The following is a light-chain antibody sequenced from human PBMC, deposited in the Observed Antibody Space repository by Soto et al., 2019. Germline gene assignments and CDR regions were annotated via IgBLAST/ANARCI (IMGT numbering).Light chain of an antibody. V-gene: IGLV4-69*01. CDR1: SGHSSYA. Sequence: QLVLTQSPSASASLGDSVTLTCTLSSGHSSYAIAWHQQQQEQGPRSLMKLYSDGSHSKGDWIPDRFSGSSSGAERYLTISSLLSEDEADYYYRTWGAGIVVFGGGTKVTVL. CDR3: RTWGAGIVV. CDR2: LYSDGSH. J-gene: IGLJ3*02.